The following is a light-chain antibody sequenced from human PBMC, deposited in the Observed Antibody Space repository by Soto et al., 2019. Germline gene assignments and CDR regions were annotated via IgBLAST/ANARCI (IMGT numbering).Light chain of an antibody. CDR1: QSVSSN. CDR2: GAS. Sequence: DIVMTQSPATLSVSPGERATLSCRASQSVSSNLAWYQQKPGQAPRRLIYGASTTATGIPARFSGSGSGTEFTLVISGLQSEEFAVYYCHQYHNWASWTFGQGNKVEIK. J-gene: IGKJ1*01. V-gene: IGKV3-15*01. CDR3: HQYHNWASWT.